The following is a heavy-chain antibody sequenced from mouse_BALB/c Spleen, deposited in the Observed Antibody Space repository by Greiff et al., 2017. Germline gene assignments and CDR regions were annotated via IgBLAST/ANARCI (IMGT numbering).Heavy chain of an antibody. D-gene: IGHD1-1*01. CDR3: ARDDYYGSSPFAY. J-gene: IGHJ3*01. Sequence: EVKLVESGGGLVQPGGSRKLSCAASGFTFSDYGMAWVRQAPGKGPEWVAFISNLAYSIYYADTVTGRFTISRENAKNTLYLEMSSLRSEDTAMYYCARDDYYGSSPFAYWGQGTLVTVSA. CDR1: GFTFSDYG. CDR2: ISNLAYSI. V-gene: IGHV5-15*02.